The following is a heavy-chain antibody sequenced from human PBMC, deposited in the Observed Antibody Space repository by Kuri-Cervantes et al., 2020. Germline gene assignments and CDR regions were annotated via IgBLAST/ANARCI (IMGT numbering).Heavy chain of an antibody. CDR2: IYYSGST. J-gene: IGHJ4*02. CDR1: GGSISSGDYY. Sequence: SETLSLTCTVSGGSISSGDYYWSWIRQPPGKGLEWIGYIYYSGSTYYNPSLKSRVTISVDTSKNQFSLKLSSVTAADTAVYYCARDSFGDDEDYWGQGTLVTVSS. V-gene: IGHV4-30-4*01. CDR3: ARDSFGDDEDY. D-gene: IGHD3-16*01.